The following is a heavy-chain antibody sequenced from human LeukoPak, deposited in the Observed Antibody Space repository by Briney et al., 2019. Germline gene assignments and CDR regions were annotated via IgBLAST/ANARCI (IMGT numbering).Heavy chain of an antibody. V-gene: IGHV3-74*03. D-gene: IGHD3-10*01. CDR1: GFTISSYW. CDR3: ARAGPEYGSGSLDY. Sequence: GGSLRLSCGATGFTISSYWMHWVRQAPGKGLVWVSRINGDGSSTTYADSVKGRFTISRDNAKNTLYLQMNSLRAEDTAVYYCARAGPEYGSGSLDYWAREPWSPSPQ. CDR2: INGDGSST. J-gene: IGHJ4*02.